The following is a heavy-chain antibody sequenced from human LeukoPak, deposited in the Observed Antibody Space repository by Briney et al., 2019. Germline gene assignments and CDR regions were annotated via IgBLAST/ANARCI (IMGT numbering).Heavy chain of an antibody. CDR1: GYTFTSYY. Sequence: ASVKVSCKASGYTFTSYYMHWVRQAPGQGLEWMGIINPSGGSTSYAQKFQGRVTMTRDTSTGTVYMELSSLRSEDTAVYYCARRGLTTGYYYGMDVWGQGTTVTVSS. CDR3: ARRGLTTGYYYGMDV. D-gene: IGHD4-17*01. J-gene: IGHJ6*02. V-gene: IGHV1-46*01. CDR2: INPSGGST.